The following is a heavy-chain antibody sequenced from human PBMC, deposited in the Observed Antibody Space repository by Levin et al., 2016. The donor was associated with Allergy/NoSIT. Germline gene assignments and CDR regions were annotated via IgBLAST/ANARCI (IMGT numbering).Heavy chain of an antibody. CDR2: ISYDGSNK. J-gene: IGHJ4*02. CDR1: GFTFSSYG. D-gene: IGHD3-3*01. CDR3: ARGLVYYDFWSGYQDY. V-gene: IGHV3-30*03. Sequence: GESLKISCAASGFTFSSYGMHWVRQAPGKGLEWVAVISYDGSNKYYADSVKGRFTISRDNSKNTLYLQMNSLRAEDTAVYYCARGLVYYDFWSGYQDYWGQGTLVTVSS.